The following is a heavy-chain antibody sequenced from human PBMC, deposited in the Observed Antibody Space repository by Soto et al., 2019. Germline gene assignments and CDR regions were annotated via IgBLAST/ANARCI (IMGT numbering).Heavy chain of an antibody. CDR1: GGTFSNYA. CDR2: VIPIFGTT. CDR3: ARRFIQGNGGNHDSFDI. Sequence: QVQLVQSGAEVKKPGSSVKVSCKASGGTFSNYAVSWVRQAPGQGLEWVGEVIPIFGTTPYAQKFQGRVTITADESTNTAYMELSSLRSEDTAVYYCARRFIQGNGGNHDSFDIWGQGTMLTVSS. J-gene: IGHJ3*02. V-gene: IGHV1-69*01. D-gene: IGHD2-15*01.